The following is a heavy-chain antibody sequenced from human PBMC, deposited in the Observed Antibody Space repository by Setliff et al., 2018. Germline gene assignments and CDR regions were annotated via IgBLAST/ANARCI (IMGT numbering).Heavy chain of an antibody. J-gene: IGHJ6*02. D-gene: IGHD6-13*01. CDR3: ARAAGYSSSWYHYYYGMDV. CDR1: GFTFSSYA. CDR2: ISYDGSNK. V-gene: IGHV3-30*04. Sequence: GGSLRLSCAASGFTFSSYAMHWVRQAPGKGLEWVAVISYDGSNKYYADSVKGRFTISRDNSKNTLYLQMNSLRAEDTAVYYCARAAGYSSSWYHYYYGMDVWGQGTTVTVSS.